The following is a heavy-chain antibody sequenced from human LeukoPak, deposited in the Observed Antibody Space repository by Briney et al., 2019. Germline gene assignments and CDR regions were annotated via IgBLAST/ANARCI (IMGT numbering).Heavy chain of an antibody. J-gene: IGHJ4*02. CDR2: IYYSGST. Sequence: SETLSLTCTVSGGSISSYYWSWIRQPPGKGLEWIGYIYYSGSTNYNPSLKSRVTISVDTSKNQFSLKLSSVTAADTAVYYCASAGTLYYYDSSGYYSLDYWGRGTLVTVSS. V-gene: IGHV4-59*01. D-gene: IGHD3-22*01. CDR3: ASAGTLYYYDSSGYYSLDY. CDR1: GGSISSYY.